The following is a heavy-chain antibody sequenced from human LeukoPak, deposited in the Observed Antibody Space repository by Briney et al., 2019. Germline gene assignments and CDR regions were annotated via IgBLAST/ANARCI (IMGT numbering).Heavy chain of an antibody. D-gene: IGHD2/OR15-2a*01. CDR3: TRGKNFRADAFDI. CDR1: GFTFSSYA. Sequence: GGSLRLSCAAAGFTFSSYAMSWVRRAPGKGLEWVSAISGSGGSTYYADSVKGRFTISRDNSKNTLYLQMNSLRAEDTAVYYCTRGKNFRADAFDIWGQGTMVTVSS. V-gene: IGHV3-23*01. CDR2: ISGSGGST. J-gene: IGHJ3*02.